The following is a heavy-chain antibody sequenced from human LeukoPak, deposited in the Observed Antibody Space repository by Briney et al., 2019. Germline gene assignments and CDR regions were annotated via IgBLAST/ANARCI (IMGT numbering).Heavy chain of an antibody. CDR1: GYSFTDYW. J-gene: IGHJ6*03. CDR3: TRVDFYYHYMDF. CDR2: IYPRDSHT. Sequence: GESLKISCKASGYSFTDYWIGLVRQMPGKGLEWMGIIYPRDSHTIYSPSFQGQVTVSADKSITTAYLQWSSLKASDTAIYYCTRVDFYYHYMDFWGKGTTVSVSS. V-gene: IGHV5-51*01.